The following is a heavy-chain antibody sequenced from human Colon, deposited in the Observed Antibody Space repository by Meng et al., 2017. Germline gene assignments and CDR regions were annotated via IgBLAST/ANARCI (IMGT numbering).Heavy chain of an antibody. CDR3: AKDRRRYSGWWKYSFDY. CDR1: GFNFNDYA. V-gene: IGHV3-9*01. Sequence: SLKISCAGPGFNFNDYAMHWVRKAPGRGLEWVSGISWSSGSLDYADSVKGRFTISRDNAKNSVYLQMNNLRPEDTAFYYCAKDRRRYSGWWKYSFDYWGQGSQVTVSS. J-gene: IGHJ4*02. CDR2: ISWSSGSL. D-gene: IGHD3-9*01.